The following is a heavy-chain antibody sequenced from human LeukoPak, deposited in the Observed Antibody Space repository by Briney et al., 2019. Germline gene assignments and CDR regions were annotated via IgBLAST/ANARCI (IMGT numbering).Heavy chain of an antibody. D-gene: IGHD5-12*01. CDR2: INSDGSST. Sequence: GGSLRLSCAASGLTFSSYWMHWVRQAPGKGLVWVSRINSDGSSTSYADSVKGRFTISRDNAKNTLYLQMNSLRAEDTAVYYCARDPGYSGYDYSVPGSAELDYWGQGTLVTVSS. CDR1: GLTFSSYW. J-gene: IGHJ4*02. V-gene: IGHV3-74*01. CDR3: ARDPGYSGYDYSVPGSAELDY.